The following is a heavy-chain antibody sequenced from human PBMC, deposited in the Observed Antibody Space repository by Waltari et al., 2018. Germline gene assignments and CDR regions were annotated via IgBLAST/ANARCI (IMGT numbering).Heavy chain of an antibody. D-gene: IGHD4-4*01. Sequence: QVPLQESGPGLVTPSQTLSLTCTVPAGSLHRASLVWSWIRQPAGKGREWIGRVFSNGSVDYNPSLRSRVTISRDTSRNEFSLKLRSVTAADTAVYYCARDTGYSKSLCDHWGPGTQVIVSS. J-gene: IGHJ4*02. CDR1: AGSLHRASLV. CDR3: ARDTGYSKSLCDH. V-gene: IGHV4-61*02. CDR2: VFSNGSV.